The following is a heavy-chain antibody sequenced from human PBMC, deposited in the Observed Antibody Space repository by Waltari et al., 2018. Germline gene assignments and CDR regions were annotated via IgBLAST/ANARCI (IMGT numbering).Heavy chain of an antibody. D-gene: IGHD1-1*01. Sequence: QVQLQQWGAGLLKPSETLSLTCAVYGGSFSGYYWSWTRQPPGKGLEWIGEINHSGSTNYNPSLKSRVTISVDTSKNQFSLKLSSVTAADTAVYYCARARVQLERRGFDYWGQGTLVAVSS. CDR1: GGSFSGYY. J-gene: IGHJ4*02. CDR2: INHSGST. CDR3: ARARVQLERRGFDY. V-gene: IGHV4-34*01.